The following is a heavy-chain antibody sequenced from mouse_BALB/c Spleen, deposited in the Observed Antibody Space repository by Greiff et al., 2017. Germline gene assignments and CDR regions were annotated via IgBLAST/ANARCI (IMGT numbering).Heavy chain of an antibody. CDR3: ARRGYYGSSYGGLDY. Sequence: EVKLEESGPGLVKPSQSLSLTCTVTGYSITSDYAWNWIRQFPGNKLEWMGYISYSGSTSYNPSLKSRISITRDTSKNQFFLQLNSVTTEDTATYYCARRGYYGSSYGGLDYWGQGTTLTVSS. J-gene: IGHJ2*01. CDR2: ISYSGST. CDR1: GYSITSDYA. D-gene: IGHD1-1*01. V-gene: IGHV3-2*02.